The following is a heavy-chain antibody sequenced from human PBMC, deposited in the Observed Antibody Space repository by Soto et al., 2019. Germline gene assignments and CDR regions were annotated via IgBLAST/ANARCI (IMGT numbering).Heavy chain of an antibody. V-gene: IGHV4-39*01. CDR2: ISYSGRT. D-gene: IGHD4-17*01. Sequence: LSLTCTVSGASIITDNYFWVWIRQSPRRGLELIGSISYSGRTYDNPSLQSRVTISIDASKNQFSLKLTSLTTADTAVYYCARRRASDYGGNHHPYYFDRWGQGALVTVSP. J-gene: IGHJ4*02. CDR1: GASIITDNYF. CDR3: ARRRASDYGGNHHPYYFDR.